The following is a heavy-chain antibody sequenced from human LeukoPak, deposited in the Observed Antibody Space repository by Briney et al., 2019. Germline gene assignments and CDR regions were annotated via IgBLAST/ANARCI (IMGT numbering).Heavy chain of an antibody. CDR2: ISYDGSNK. D-gene: IGHD2-2*01. Sequence: SGGSLRLSCAASEFTFSSYAMHWVRQAPGKGLEWVAIISYDGSNKYYADSVKGRFTISRDNSKNTLYLQMNSLRAEDMAVYYRARVTRMVVVVXAANEPSYYYXXVXVWGKGTTXT. V-gene: IGHV3-30-3*01. CDR1: EFTFSSYA. CDR3: ARVTRMVVVVXAANEPSYYYXXVXV. J-gene: IGHJ6*03.